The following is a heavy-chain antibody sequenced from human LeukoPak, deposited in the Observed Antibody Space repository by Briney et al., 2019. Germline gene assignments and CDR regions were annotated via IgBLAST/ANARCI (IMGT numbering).Heavy chain of an antibody. Sequence: SVKVSCKASGGTFSSYAISWVRQAPGQGLEWMGGIIPIFGTANYAQKFQGRVTITADESTSTAYMELSSLRSEDTAVYYCARDYDSSGYYPEGGMDVWGQGATVTVSS. CDR2: IIPIFGTA. D-gene: IGHD3-22*01. CDR3: ARDYDSSGYYPEGGMDV. J-gene: IGHJ6*02. V-gene: IGHV1-69*13. CDR1: GGTFSSYA.